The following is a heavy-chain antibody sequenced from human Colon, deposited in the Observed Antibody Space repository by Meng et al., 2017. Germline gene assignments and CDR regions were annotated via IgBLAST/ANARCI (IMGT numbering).Heavy chain of an antibody. D-gene: IGHD1-26*01. CDR2: ISGRGDSI. CDR3: ASSLFMGPHCFEY. J-gene: IGHJ4*02. V-gene: IGHV3-48*03. Sequence: GESLKISCAASGLTFIDYEMIWVRQAPGRGLEWVSSISGRGDSINYGGSVKGRFTVSRDNAKNSLYLQMNSLTAGDTALYYCASSLFMGPHCFEYWGQGTLVTVSS. CDR1: GLTFIDYE.